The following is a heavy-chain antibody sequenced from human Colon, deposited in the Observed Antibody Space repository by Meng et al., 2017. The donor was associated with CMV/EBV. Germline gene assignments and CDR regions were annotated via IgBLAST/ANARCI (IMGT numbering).Heavy chain of an antibody. CDR1: GGTFSRYG. CDR3: ARGGGYFSAGSYPAYFDQ. J-gene: IGHJ4*02. Sequence: SVKVSCKASGGTFSRYGISWVRQAPGQGLEWMGGILPMFDTANYAQKYQGRVTITTDESTSTAYMELGGLTSDDTAVYYCARGGGYFSAGSYPAYFDQWGQGTLVTVSS. V-gene: IGHV1-69*05. CDR2: ILPMFDTA. D-gene: IGHD3-10*01.